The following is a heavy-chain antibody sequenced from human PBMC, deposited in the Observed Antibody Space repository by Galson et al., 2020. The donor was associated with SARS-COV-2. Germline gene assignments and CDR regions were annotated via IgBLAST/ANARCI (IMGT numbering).Heavy chain of an antibody. CDR3: ARTGIAARLEWYFER. V-gene: IGHV4-31*03. CDR2: IYQSGTT. D-gene: IGHD6-6*01. J-gene: IGHJ2*01. CDR1: GGPINRGGYY. Sequence: SETLSLTCNVYGGPINRGGYYWSWVRQHPGKGLEWIGYIYQSGTTYLNPSLESRVALSVDTSKNQFSLRLTSVTAADTAVYYCARTGIAARLEWYFERWGRGTLVSVSS.